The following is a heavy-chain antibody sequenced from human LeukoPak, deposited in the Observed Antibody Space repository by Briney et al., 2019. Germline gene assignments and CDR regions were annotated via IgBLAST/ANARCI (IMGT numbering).Heavy chain of an antibody. CDR1: GFTFSSYA. V-gene: IGHV3-48*01. D-gene: IGHD5-12*01. CDR2: IRSSSET. CDR3: ARDAGNSGYGCDL. J-gene: IGHJ5*02. Sequence: GGSLRLSCAASGFTFSSYAKHWVRQAPGKGLEWVSHIRSSSETFYADSVKGRFTISRDNARNSLYLQMNNLRGEDTAIYYCARDAGNSGYGCDLWGQGTLVTVSS.